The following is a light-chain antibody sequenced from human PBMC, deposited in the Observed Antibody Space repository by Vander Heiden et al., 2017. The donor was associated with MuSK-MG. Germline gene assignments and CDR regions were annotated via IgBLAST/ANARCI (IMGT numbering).Light chain of an antibody. V-gene: IGKV3D-20*02. CDR1: QSVSSSY. CDR2: GAS. J-gene: IGKJ5*01. Sequence: EIVLSQSPATLSLSPGERATLSCRASQSVSSSYLGWYQQKPGQAPRLLIYGASSRATGIPDRFSGSGSGTDFTLTISSLEPEDFAVYYCQQGDDWPITFGQGTRLEIK. CDR3: QQGDDWPIT.